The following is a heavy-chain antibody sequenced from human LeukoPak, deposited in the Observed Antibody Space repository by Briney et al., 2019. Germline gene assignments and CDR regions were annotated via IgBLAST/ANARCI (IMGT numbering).Heavy chain of an antibody. J-gene: IGHJ1*01. CDR2: IYSGGST. D-gene: IGHD6-6*01. V-gene: IGHV3-53*01. Sequence: GGSLRLSCAASGFTVSSNYMSWVRQAPGKGLEWVSVIYSGGSTYYADSVKGRFTISRDNSKNTLYLQMNSLRAEDTAVYCCAISSSSAEYFQHWGQGTLVTVSS. CDR1: GFTVSSNY. CDR3: AISSSSAEYFQH.